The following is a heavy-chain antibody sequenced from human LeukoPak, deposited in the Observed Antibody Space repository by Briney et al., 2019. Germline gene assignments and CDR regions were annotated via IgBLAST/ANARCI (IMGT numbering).Heavy chain of an antibody. D-gene: IGHD6-13*01. CDR2: IYYSGTT. CDR3: ARHGGYSSPYLH. CDR1: GDSISSSTYY. J-gene: IGHJ1*01. V-gene: IGHV4-61*05. Sequence: PSETLSLTCTVSGDSISSSTYYWSWIRQPPGKGLECMGYIYYSGTTNYNPSLKSRVTISVDTSKNQFSLWLSSVTAADTAVYYCARHGGYSSPYLHWGQGTLVTVSS.